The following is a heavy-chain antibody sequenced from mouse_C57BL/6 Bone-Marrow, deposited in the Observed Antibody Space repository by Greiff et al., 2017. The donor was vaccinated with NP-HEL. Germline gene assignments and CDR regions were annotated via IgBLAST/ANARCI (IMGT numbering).Heavy chain of an antibody. V-gene: IGHV1-26*01. CDR3: APFITTVVATENYFDY. D-gene: IGHD1-1*01. CDR2: INPNNGGT. J-gene: IGHJ2*01. Sequence: VQLQQPGAELVKPGASVKLSCKASGYTFTDYYMNWVKQSHGKSLEWIGDINPNNGGTSYNQKFKGKATLTVDKSSSTAYMELRSLTSEDSAVYYCAPFITTVVATENYFDYWGQGTTLTVSS. CDR1: GYTFTDYY.